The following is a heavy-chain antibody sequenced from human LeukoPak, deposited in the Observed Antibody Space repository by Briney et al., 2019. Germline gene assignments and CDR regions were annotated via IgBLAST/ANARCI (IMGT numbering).Heavy chain of an antibody. J-gene: IGHJ4*02. CDR2: IWYDGSNK. CDR1: GFTFSSYG. Sequence: GGSLRLSCAASGFTFSSYGMHWVRQAPGKGLEWVAVIWYDGSNKYYADSVKGRFTISRDNSKNTLYLQMNSLRAEDTPVYYCARLNGYYYDSSGYSDFDYWGQGTLVTVSS. V-gene: IGHV3-33*01. CDR3: ARLNGYYYDSSGYSDFDY. D-gene: IGHD3-22*01.